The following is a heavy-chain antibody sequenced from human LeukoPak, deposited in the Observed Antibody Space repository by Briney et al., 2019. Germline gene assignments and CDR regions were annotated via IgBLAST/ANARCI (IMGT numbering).Heavy chain of an antibody. CDR3: ARLSPSGGSSRPNYYYYYYMDV. CDR2: SYYSGST. CDR1: GVSITSDY. D-gene: IGHD6-13*01. V-gene: IGHV4-59*01. Sequence: SETLSLTCSVSGVSITSDYWSWIRQPPGKGLEWIGYSYYSGSTNYNPSLKSRVTISVVTSKNQFSLRLRSVTAADTAVYYCARLSPSGGSSRPNYYYYYYMDVWGKGTTVTISS. J-gene: IGHJ6*03.